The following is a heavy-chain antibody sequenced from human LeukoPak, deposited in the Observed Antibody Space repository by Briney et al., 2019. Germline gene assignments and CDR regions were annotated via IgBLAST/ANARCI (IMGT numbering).Heavy chain of an antibody. Sequence: SETLSLTCTVSGYSISSGYYWGWIRQPPGKGLEWIGSIYHSGSTYYNPSLKSRVTISVDTSKNQFSLKLSSVTAADTAVYYCARDGGWGAFDIWGQGTMVTVSS. CDR1: GYSISSGYY. V-gene: IGHV4-38-2*02. D-gene: IGHD2-15*01. CDR2: IYHSGST. J-gene: IGHJ3*02. CDR3: ARDGGWGAFDI.